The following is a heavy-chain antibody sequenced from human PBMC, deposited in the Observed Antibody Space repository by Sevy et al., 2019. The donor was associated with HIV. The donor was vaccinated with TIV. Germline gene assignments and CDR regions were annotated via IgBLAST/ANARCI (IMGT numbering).Heavy chain of an antibody. CDR3: AREGNIAVAGTHGMDV. D-gene: IGHD6-19*01. V-gene: IGHV3-7*03. CDR1: GFTFSSYW. Sequence: GGSLRLSCAASGFTFSSYWMSWVRQAPGKGLEWVANIKQDGSEKYYVDSVKGRFTISRDNAKNSLYLQMNSLRAEDTAVYYCAREGNIAVAGTHGMDVWGQGTTVTDSS. CDR2: IKQDGSEK. J-gene: IGHJ6*02.